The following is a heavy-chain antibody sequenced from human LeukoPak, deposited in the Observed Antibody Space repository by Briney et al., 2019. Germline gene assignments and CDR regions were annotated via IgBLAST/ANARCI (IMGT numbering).Heavy chain of an antibody. D-gene: IGHD6-19*01. J-gene: IGHJ4*02. V-gene: IGHV4-39*01. CDR3: ARNSGQWLFDY. CDR2: IYYSGST. CDR1: GGSISSSSYY. Sequence: SETLSLTCTVSGGSISSSSYYWGWIRRPPGKGLGWIGSIYYSGSTYYNPSLKSRVTISVDTSKNQFSLKLSSVTAADTAVYYCARNSGQWLFDYWGQGTLVTVSS.